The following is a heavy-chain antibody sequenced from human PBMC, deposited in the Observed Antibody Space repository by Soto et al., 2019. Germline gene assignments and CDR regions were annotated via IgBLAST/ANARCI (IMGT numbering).Heavy chain of an antibody. V-gene: IGHV2-5*02. J-gene: IGHJ4*02. CDR3: AHRHISRERGWYGPFDY. CDR1: GFSLSSVGEG. D-gene: IGHD6-19*01. Sequence: SGPTLVKPTQTLTLTCTFSGFSLSSVGEGVGWLRHPPGKALEWLALIYWGGDTRYNPSLENRLTVTKDTSKNQVVLTMPNMDPADTATYFCAHRHISRERGWYGPFDYWGQGALVTVSS. CDR2: IYWGGDT.